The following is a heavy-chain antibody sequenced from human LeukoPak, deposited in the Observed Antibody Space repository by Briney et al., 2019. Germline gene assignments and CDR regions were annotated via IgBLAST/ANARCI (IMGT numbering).Heavy chain of an antibody. J-gene: IGHJ4*02. CDR1: GFTFSNAG. V-gene: IGHV3-33*01. Sequence: GGSLRLSCGASGFTFSNAGMHWVRQAPGKGLEWVAVIWYDGSNKYYADSVKGRFTISRDNSKNTLYLQMNSLRAEDTAVYYCARGYGGDYYDSSGYSRPYYFDYWGQGTLVTVSS. CDR3: ARGYGGDYYDSSGYSRPYYFDY. D-gene: IGHD3-22*01. CDR2: IWYDGSNK.